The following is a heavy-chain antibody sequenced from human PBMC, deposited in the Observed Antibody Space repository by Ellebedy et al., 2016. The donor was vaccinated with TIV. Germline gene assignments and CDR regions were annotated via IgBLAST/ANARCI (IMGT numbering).Heavy chain of an antibody. Sequence: MPSETLSLTCTVSGGSISSSSYYWGWIRQPPGKGLEWIGSIYYSGSTYYNPSLKSRVTISVDTSKNQFSLKLSSVTAADTAVYYCASSSGGAGSDIVLVPAAIYFDYWGQGTLVTVSS. CDR3: ASSSGGAGSDIVLVPAAIYFDY. D-gene: IGHD2-2*02. CDR2: IYYSGST. J-gene: IGHJ4*02. CDR1: GGSISSSSYY. V-gene: IGHV4-39*01.